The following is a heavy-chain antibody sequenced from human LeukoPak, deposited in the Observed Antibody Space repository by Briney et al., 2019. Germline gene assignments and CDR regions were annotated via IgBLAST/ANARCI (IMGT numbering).Heavy chain of an antibody. V-gene: IGHV3-23*01. D-gene: IGHD2-15*01. CDR3: AKDPMVNYCSGGSCYSLILNWYFDL. CDR1: GFTFSSYA. CDR2: ISGSGGST. Sequence: PGGSLRLSCAASGFTFSSYAMSWVRQAPGKGLEWVSAISGSGGSTYYADSVKGRFTISRDNSKNTLYLQMNSLRAEDTAVYYCAKDPMVNYCSGGSCYSLILNWYFDLWGQGTLVTVSS. J-gene: IGHJ2*01.